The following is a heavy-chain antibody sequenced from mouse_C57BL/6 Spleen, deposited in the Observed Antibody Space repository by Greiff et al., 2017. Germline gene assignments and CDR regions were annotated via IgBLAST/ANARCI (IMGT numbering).Heavy chain of an antibody. CDR1: GYTFTSYW. V-gene: IGHV1-61*01. Sequence: QVQLQQPGAELVRPGSSVELSCKASGYTFTSYWMDWVKQRPGQGLEWIGNIYPSDSETHYNQKFKDKATLTVDKSSSTAYMQLSSLTSEDSAVYYCARSPYGSSYPFDYWGQGTTLTVSS. CDR3: ARSPYGSSYPFDY. D-gene: IGHD1-1*01. CDR2: IYPSDSET. J-gene: IGHJ2*01.